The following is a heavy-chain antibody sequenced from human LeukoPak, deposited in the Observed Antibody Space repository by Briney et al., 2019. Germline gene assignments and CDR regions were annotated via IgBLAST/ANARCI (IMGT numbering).Heavy chain of an antibody. J-gene: IGHJ4*02. CDR1: GFTFSSYW. V-gene: IGHV3-74*01. CDR3: ASLYCSGGSCYEALH. D-gene: IGHD2-15*01. Sequence: PGGSLRLSCAASGFTFSSYWMHWVRQAPGKGLVWVSRINTDGSSTSYADSVKGRFTISRDNAKNTLYLQMNSLRADDTAVYYCASLYCSGGSCYEALHWGQGTLVTVSS. CDR2: INTDGSST.